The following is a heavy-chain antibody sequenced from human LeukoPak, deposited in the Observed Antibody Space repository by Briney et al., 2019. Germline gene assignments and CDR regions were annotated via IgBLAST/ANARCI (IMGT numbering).Heavy chain of an antibody. J-gene: IGHJ3*01. D-gene: IGHD2-21*02. CDR3: VRHGRIVVVTPDDAFDV. Sequence: GESLKISCKGSGYSCTSYWIGWVRQMPGKGLECMGIIYPGDSDTRYSPFFEGLVTISADKSITSPYLQCRSLRATDTAMYSCVRHGRIVVVTPDDAFDVWGQATMVTVSS. CDR1: GYSCTSYW. V-gene: IGHV5-51*01. CDR2: IYPGDSDT.